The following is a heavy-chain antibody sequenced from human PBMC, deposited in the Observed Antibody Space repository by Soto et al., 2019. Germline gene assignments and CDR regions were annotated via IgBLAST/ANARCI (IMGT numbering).Heavy chain of an antibody. CDR1: GYTFTSYG. D-gene: IGHD3-22*01. J-gene: IGHJ4*02. V-gene: IGHV1-18*01. CDR3: VRESGYYDSSGYYQPPVDY. CDR2: ISAYNGNT. Sequence: QVQLVQSGAEVKKPGASVKVSCKASGYTFTSYGISWVRQAPGQGLEWMGWISAYNGNTNYAQKLQGRVTMTTDTSTSTAYMELRSLRSDDTAVYYCVRESGYYDSSGYYQPPVDYWGQGTLVTVSS.